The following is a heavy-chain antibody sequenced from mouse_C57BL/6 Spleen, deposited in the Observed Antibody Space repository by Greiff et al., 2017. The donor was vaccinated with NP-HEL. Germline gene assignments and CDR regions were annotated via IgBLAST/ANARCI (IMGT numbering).Heavy chain of an antibody. D-gene: IGHD2-10*02. J-gene: IGHJ2*01. V-gene: IGHV1-81*01. Sequence: VQLQQSGAELARPGASVKLSCKASGYTFTSYGISWVKQRTGQGLEWIGEIYPRSGNTYYNEKFKGKATLTADKSSSTAYMEHRSLTSEDSAVYFCAYGNYGYYFDYWGQGTTLTVSS. CDR3: AYGNYGYYFDY. CDR1: GYTFTSYG. CDR2: IYPRSGNT.